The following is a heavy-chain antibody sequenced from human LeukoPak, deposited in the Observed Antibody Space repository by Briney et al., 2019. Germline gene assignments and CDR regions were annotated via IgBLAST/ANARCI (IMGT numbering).Heavy chain of an antibody. J-gene: IGHJ4*02. D-gene: IGHD5-12*01. V-gene: IGHV3-23*01. CDR1: EFTFSNYA. CDR2: ISSSGDNT. Sequence: GGSLRLSCAASEFTFSNYAMSWVRQAPGKGLEWVSTISSSGDNTHYADSVKGRFTISRDNSKNTLYLQMNTLRAEDTAIFYCARRGWLINFDYWGQGTPVTVSS. CDR3: ARRGWLINFDY.